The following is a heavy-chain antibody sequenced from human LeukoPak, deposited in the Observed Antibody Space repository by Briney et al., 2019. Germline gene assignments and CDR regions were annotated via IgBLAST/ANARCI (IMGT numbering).Heavy chain of an antibody. CDR2: TNHSGST. V-gene: IGHV4-34*01. CDR1: GGSFSGYY. Sequence: SETLSLTCAVYGGSFSGYYWSWIRQPPGKGLEWIGETNHSGSTNYNPSLKSRVTISVGTSKNQFSLKLSSVTAADTAVYYCASFSSVGSYYWFDPWGQGTLVTVSS. CDR3: ASFSSVGSYYWFDP. D-gene: IGHD1-26*01. J-gene: IGHJ5*02.